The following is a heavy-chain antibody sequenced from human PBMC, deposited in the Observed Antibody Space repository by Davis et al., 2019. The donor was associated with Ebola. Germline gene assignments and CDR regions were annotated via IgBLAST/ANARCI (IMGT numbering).Heavy chain of an antibody. V-gene: IGHV1-8*01. D-gene: IGHD6-13*01. CDR2: MNPNSGNT. J-gene: IGHJ5*02. CDR1: GYTFTSYD. Sequence: ASVKVSCKASGYTFTSYDINWVRQATGQGLEWMGGMNPNSGNTGYAQKFQGRVTMTRNTSISTAYMELSSLRSEDTAVYYCARGRRAAAGTRWFDPWGQGTLVTVSS. CDR3: ARGRRAAAGTRWFDP.